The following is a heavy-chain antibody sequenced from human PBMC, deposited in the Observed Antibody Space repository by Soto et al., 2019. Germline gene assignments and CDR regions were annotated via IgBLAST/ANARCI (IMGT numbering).Heavy chain of an antibody. CDR3: AGDPAFFCSGGSCYASWFDP. V-gene: IGHV3-30-3*01. Sequence: QVQLVESGGGVVQPGRSLRLSCAASGFTFSSYAMHWVRQAPGKGLEWVAVISYDGSNKYYADSVKGRFTISRDNSKDTLYLQMNSMRAEDTAVSYCAGDPAFFCSGGSCYASWFDPWGQGTLVTVSS. J-gene: IGHJ5*02. CDR1: GFTFSSYA. D-gene: IGHD2-15*01. CDR2: ISYDGSNK.